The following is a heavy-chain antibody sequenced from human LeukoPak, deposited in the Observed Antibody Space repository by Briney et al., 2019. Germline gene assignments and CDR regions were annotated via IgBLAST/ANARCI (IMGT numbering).Heavy chain of an antibody. V-gene: IGHV3-23*01. J-gene: IGHJ1*01. CDR1: GFTFSSYA. Sequence: GGSLRLSCAASGFTFSSYAMSWVRQAPGKGLEWVSAISGSGGSTYYADSVKGRFTISRDNSKNTLYLQMNSLRAEDTAVYYCAKDRRSSHQLNAHYYDSSGAQYFQHWGQGTLVTVSS. CDR3: AKDRRSSHQLNAHYYDSSGAQYFQH. CDR2: ISGSGGST. D-gene: IGHD3-22*01.